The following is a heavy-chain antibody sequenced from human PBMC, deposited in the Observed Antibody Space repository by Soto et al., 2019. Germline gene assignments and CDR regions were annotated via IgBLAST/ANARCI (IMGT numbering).Heavy chain of an antibody. J-gene: IGHJ1*01. Sequence: HPGGSLRLSCAASGFTFSNYAMNWVRQAPGKGLEWVSAISGSGGSTYYADSVKGRFTISRDNSKNTLYLQMNSLRAEDTAVYYCAKDCGGDCYHEYFQHWGQGTLVTVSS. D-gene: IGHD2-21*02. CDR2: ISGSGGST. CDR1: GFTFSNYA. CDR3: AKDCGGDCYHEYFQH. V-gene: IGHV3-23*01.